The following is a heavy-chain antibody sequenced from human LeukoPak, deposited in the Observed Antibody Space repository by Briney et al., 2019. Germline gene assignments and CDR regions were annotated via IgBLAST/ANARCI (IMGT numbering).Heavy chain of an antibody. CDR1: GFSIGDYG. J-gene: IGHJ4*02. CDR3: TRELTELQQLLFDY. D-gene: IGHD6-13*01. Sequence: GGSLRLSCTASGFSIGDYGMSWFRQAPGKGLEWVGFIRSKAYGGTTEYAASVKGRFTISRDDSKSIAYLQMNSLKTEDTAVYYCTRELTELQQLLFDYWGQGTLVTVSS. CDR2: IRSKAYGGTT. V-gene: IGHV3-49*03.